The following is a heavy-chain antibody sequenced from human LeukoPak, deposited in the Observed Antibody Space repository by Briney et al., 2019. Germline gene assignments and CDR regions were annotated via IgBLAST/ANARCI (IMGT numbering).Heavy chain of an antibody. CDR1: NITFSSYA. V-gene: IGHV3-23*01. J-gene: IGHJ3*02. CDR3: ANSYSSSWFHAFDI. Sequence: PGGSLRLSCAASNITFSSYAMSWVHQAPGKGLEWVSAISGSGGSTYYADSVKGRFTISRDNSKNTLYLQMNSLRAEDTAVYYCANSYSSSWFHAFDIWGQGTMVTVSS. CDR2: ISGSGGST. D-gene: IGHD6-13*01.